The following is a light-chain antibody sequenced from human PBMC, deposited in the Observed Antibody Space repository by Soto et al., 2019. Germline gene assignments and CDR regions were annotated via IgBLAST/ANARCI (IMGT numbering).Light chain of an antibody. CDR1: QSVSSRY. J-gene: IGKJ1*01. CDR3: QQFGTSPWT. V-gene: IGKV3-20*01. CDR2: GAS. Sequence: EIVLTQSPGTLSLSPGERATLSCRASQSVSSRYLVWYQQKPGQAPRLLIYGASSRATGIPDRFSGSGSGTDFPLTISRLEPEDFAVYYCQQFGTSPWTVGQGTKVEIK.